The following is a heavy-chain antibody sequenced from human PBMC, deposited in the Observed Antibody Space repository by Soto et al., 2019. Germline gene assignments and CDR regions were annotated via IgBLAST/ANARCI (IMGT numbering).Heavy chain of an antibody. D-gene: IGHD4-17*01. V-gene: IGHV3-66*01. Sequence: GGSLRLSCAASGFTVSSNYMSWVRQAPGKGLEWVSVIYSGGSTYYADSVKGRFTISRDNSKNTLYLQMNSLRAEDTSVYYCARAGDYASYYYYYYMDVWGKGTTVTVSS. CDR2: IYSGGST. J-gene: IGHJ6*03. CDR1: GFTVSSNY. CDR3: ARAGDYASYYYYYYMDV.